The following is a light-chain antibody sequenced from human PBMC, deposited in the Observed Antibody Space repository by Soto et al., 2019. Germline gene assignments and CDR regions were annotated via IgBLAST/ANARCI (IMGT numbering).Light chain of an antibody. J-gene: IGKJ1*01. V-gene: IGKV1-5*03. Sequence: DIQMTQSPSTLSGSVGDSVTITCRASQTISSWLAWYQQKPGKAPKLLIYKASTLKSGVPSTFSGSGSGTEFTLTISSLQPDDFATYYCQHYNSYSEAFGQGTKVDIK. CDR1: QTISSW. CDR2: KAS. CDR3: QHYNSYSEA.